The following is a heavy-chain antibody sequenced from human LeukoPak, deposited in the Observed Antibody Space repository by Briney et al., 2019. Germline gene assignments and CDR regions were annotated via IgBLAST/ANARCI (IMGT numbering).Heavy chain of an antibody. CDR3: ARVATAAGTLFDY. V-gene: IGHV4-39*07. CDR2: IYYNDNT. D-gene: IGHD6-13*01. J-gene: IGHJ4*02. CDR1: GGSISSSYF. Sequence: SETLSLTCTVSGGSISSSYFWGWIRQPPGKGLEWIGSIYYNDNTYYNPSLKSGVTISLDTSKNQFSLKLTSVTAADTAVYYCARVATAAGTLFDYWGQGTLVTVSS.